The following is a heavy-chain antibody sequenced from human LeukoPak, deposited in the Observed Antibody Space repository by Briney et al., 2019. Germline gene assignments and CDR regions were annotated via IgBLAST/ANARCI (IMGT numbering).Heavy chain of an antibody. V-gene: IGHV4-34*01. D-gene: IGHD1-26*01. CDR1: GGSFSGYY. Sequence: PSETLSLTCAVYGGSFSGYYWSWIRQPPGKGLEWIGEINHSGSTNYNPSLKSRVTISVDTSKNQFSLKLSSVTAADTAVYYCARRRSGSYYLDYWGQGTLVTVSS. J-gene: IGHJ4*02. CDR2: INHSGST. CDR3: ARRRSGSYYLDY.